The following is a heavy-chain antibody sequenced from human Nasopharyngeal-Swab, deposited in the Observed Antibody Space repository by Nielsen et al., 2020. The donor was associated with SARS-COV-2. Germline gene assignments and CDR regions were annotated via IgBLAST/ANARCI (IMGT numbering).Heavy chain of an antibody. J-gene: IGHJ4*02. V-gene: IGHV4-4*02. CDR2: IYHTGVT. CDR3: ATLPVSPYYFEN. CDR1: DSISSSGW. Sequence: GSLRLSCDVLDSISSSGWGGWVRHPPGNGLEWMGEIYHTGVTNYNPSLKGRLSISADRSKNQFSLKLTSVTAADTAVYYCATLPVSPYYFENWGQGLLVTVSS.